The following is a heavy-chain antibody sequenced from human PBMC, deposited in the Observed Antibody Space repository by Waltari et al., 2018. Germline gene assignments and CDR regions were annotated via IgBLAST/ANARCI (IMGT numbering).Heavy chain of an antibody. Sequence: QVQLQQWGAGLLKPSETLSLTCAVFGGSFSAYHWSWIRQSPGRGLEWIGEINHSGSPPYTPSPKSRVTISLDTSKRQVSLRLSSVTAADTAVYFCARGTGGSSTYYFAGMDVWGQGTTVTVSS. V-gene: IGHV4-34*01. D-gene: IGHD3-22*01. J-gene: IGHJ6*02. CDR2: INHSGSP. CDR3: ARGTGGSSTYYFAGMDV. CDR1: GGSFSAYH.